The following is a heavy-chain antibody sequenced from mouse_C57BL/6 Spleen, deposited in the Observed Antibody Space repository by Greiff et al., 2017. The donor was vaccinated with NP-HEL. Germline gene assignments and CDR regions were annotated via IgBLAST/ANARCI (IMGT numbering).Heavy chain of an antibody. V-gene: IGHV5-17*01. Sequence: EVKLMESGGGLVKPGGSLKLSCAASGFTFSDYGMHWVRQAPEKGLEWVAYISSGSSTIYYADTVKGRFTISRDNAKNTLFLQMTSLRSEDTAMYYCARGDGSSYGYFDVWGTGTTVTVSS. CDR3: ARGDGSSYGYFDV. CDR2: ISSGSSTI. CDR1: GFTFSDYG. J-gene: IGHJ1*03. D-gene: IGHD1-1*01.